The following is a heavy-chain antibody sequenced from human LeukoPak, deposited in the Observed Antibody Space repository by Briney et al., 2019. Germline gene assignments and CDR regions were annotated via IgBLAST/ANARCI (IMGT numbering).Heavy chain of an antibody. D-gene: IGHD2/OR15-2a*01. CDR3: ARGTVSFFFFDY. Sequence: GGSLRLSCADSGFNLSSYSMNWVRQAPGKGLEWVSSISSSSSYIYYADSVKGRFTISRDNAKNSLYLQMNSLRAEDTAVYYCARGTVSFFFFDYWGQGTLVTVSS. V-gene: IGHV3-21*01. J-gene: IGHJ4*02. CDR2: ISSSSSYI. CDR1: GFNLSSYS.